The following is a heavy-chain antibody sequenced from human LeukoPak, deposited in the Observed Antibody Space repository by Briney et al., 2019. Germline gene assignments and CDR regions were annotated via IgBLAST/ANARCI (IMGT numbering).Heavy chain of an antibody. CDR3: ATKQWLAPPPDS. D-gene: IGHD6-19*01. Sequence: GGSLRLSCAASGFTFSKYWMLWVRQAPGKGLESVSRINTDGSVTTYADSVKGRFTISRDNADNTMFLQMNSVRDEDTAVYYCATKQWLAPPPDSWGQGTPVTVSS. CDR2: INTDGSVT. J-gene: IGHJ4*02. CDR1: GFTFSKYW. V-gene: IGHV3-74*01.